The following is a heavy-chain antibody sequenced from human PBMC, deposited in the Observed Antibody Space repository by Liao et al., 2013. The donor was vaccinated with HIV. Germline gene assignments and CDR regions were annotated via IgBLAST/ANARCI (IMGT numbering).Heavy chain of an antibody. CDR2: IYTSGST. D-gene: IGHD5-12*01. V-gene: IGHV4-61*02. CDR3: AREWLRPRYYFDY. J-gene: IGHJ4*02. Sequence: QVQLQESGPGLVKPSETLSLTCTVSGASISSGSYYWSWIRQPAGKGLEWIGRIYTSGSTNYNPSLKSRVTISVDTSKNQFSLKLSSVTAADTAVYYCAREWLRPRYYFDYWGQGTLVTVSS. CDR1: GASISSGSYY.